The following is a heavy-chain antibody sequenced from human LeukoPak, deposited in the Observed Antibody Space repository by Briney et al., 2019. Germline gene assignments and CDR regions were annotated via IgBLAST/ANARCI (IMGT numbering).Heavy chain of an antibody. Sequence: ASVKVSCKASGYIFNTNGINWVRQAPGQGLEWVAYISAYSGVTNSAQKFRDRVTMTTDTSTRAAYMELRSLTSDDSAVYYCARGGLSTRWGLDYWGQGTLVTVSS. D-gene: IGHD6-13*01. V-gene: IGHV1-18*01. J-gene: IGHJ4*02. CDR2: ISAYSGVT. CDR3: ARGGLSTRWGLDY. CDR1: GYIFNTNG.